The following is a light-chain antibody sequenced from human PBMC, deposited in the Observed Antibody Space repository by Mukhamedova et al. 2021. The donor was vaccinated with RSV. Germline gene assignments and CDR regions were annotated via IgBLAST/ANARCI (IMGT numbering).Light chain of an antibody. Sequence: GGSDIGSKNVHWYQQKPGQAPVLVIHRDTKRPSEIPERFSGSNSGNTATLTISGAQGGDEADYYCQVWDISTVVFGGGTKLTVL. J-gene: IGLJ2*01. CDR3: QVWDISTVV. V-gene: IGLV3-9*01. CDR2: RDT. CDR1: DIGSKN.